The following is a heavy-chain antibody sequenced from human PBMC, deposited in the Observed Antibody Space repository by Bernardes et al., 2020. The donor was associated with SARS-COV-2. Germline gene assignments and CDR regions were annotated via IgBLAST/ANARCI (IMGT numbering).Heavy chain of an antibody. V-gene: IGHV3-23*01. CDR1: GFIFSSYW. Sequence: GGSLRLSCAASGFIFSSYWMHWVRRVPGEGLVWVSDNNGFGGKFYADSVKGRFAISRDNSKNTVYLQMNSLRAEDTAVYYCVGHGGFSGWGQGTLVTVSS. CDR3: VGHGGFSG. D-gene: IGHD3-3*01. CDR2: NNGFGGK. J-gene: IGHJ4*02.